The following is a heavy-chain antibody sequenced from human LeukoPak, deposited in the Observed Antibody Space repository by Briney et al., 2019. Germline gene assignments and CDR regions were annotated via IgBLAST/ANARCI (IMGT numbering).Heavy chain of an antibody. Sequence: ASVKVSCKASGYTFTGYYMNWVRQAPGQGPEWMGRINPNSGGTNYAQKFQGRVTMTRDTSISTAYMELTSLRSDDTAVYYCARDSAYCGGDCPDYWGQGTLVTVSS. CDR1: GYTFTGYY. J-gene: IGHJ4*02. V-gene: IGHV1-2*06. CDR2: INPNSGGT. D-gene: IGHD2-21*02. CDR3: ARDSAYCGGDCPDY.